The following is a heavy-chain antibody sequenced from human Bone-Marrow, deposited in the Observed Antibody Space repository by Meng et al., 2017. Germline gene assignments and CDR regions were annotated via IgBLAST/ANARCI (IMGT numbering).Heavy chain of an antibody. Sequence: GESLKISCAASGFTFSSYAMHWVRQAPGKGLEWVAVISYDGSNKYYADSVKGRFTISRDNSKNTLYLQMNSLRAEDMAVYYCARVNKWELLSYFDYWGQGTLVTVSS. CDR2: ISYDGSNK. D-gene: IGHD1-26*01. CDR3: ARVNKWELLSYFDY. V-gene: IGHV3-30*04. J-gene: IGHJ4*02. CDR1: GFTFSSYA.